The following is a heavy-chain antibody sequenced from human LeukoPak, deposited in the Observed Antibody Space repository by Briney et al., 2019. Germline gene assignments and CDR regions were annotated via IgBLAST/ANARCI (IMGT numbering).Heavy chain of an antibody. V-gene: IGHV4-34*01. CDR2: INHSGST. Sequence: SETLSLTCAVYGGSFSGYYWSWIRQPPGKGLEWIGEINHSGSTNYNPSLKSRVTISVDTSKNQFSLKLSSVTAADTAVYYCALIWFAEFSEFDYWGQGTLLTVSS. D-gene: IGHD3-10*01. CDR1: GGSFSGYY. J-gene: IGHJ4*02. CDR3: ALIWFAEFSEFDY.